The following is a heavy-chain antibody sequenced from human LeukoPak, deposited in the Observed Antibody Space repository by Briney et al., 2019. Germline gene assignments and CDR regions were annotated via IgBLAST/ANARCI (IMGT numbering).Heavy chain of an antibody. CDR1: GGSISDYY. J-gene: IGHJ4*02. D-gene: IGHD6-19*01. CDR2: IYYSGST. CDR3: ARSSSGWYAVFDY. Sequence: SETLSLTCTVSGGSISDYYWTWIRQPPGKGLEWIGYIYYSGSTNYNPSLKSRVTISVDTSKNQFSLKLSSVTAADTAVYYCARSSSGWYAVFDYWGQGTLVTVSS. V-gene: IGHV4-59*01.